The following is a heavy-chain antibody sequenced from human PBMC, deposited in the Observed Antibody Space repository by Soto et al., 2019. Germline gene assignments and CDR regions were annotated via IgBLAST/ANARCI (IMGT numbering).Heavy chain of an antibody. CDR2: ISYDGSNK. V-gene: IGHV3-30-3*01. Sequence: VGSLRLSCAASGFIFSTYAMHWVRQAPGKGLEWVAVISYDGSNKYHADSVKGRFTISRDNSKNTLYLQMNSLRVEDTALYYCARDRRDGKNLAYYGMDVWGQGTTVTVSS. CDR1: GFIFSTYA. D-gene: IGHD2-21*01. J-gene: IGHJ6*02. CDR3: ARDRRDGKNLAYYGMDV.